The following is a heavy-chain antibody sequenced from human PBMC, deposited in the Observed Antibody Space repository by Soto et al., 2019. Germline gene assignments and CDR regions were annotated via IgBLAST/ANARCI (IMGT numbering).Heavy chain of an antibody. CDR1: GYTFTDYH. D-gene: IGHD1-1*01. Sequence: ASVKVSCKPSGYTFTDYHIHWVRQAPGQGLEFMGWINANNGGAGSAQKFQGRVTMTRDTSTSTVYMELSSLRSEDTAVYYCARDQGDGYNYSRGGYGMDVWGQGTTVTVSS. J-gene: IGHJ6*02. CDR3: ARDQGDGYNYSRGGYGMDV. CDR2: INANNGGA. V-gene: IGHV1-2*02.